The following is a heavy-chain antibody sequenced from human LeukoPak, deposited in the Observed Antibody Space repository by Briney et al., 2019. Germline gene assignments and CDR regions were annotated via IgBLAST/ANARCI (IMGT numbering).Heavy chain of an antibody. V-gene: IGHV3-30*18. J-gene: IGHJ4*02. CDR3: AKDRYSYAFEYSDS. Sequence: GGSLRLSCAASGFTFSSYGMHWVRQAPGKGLEWVAVISYDGSNKYYADSVKGRFTISRDNSKNTLSLQVSSLRAEDTAVYYCAKDRYSYAFEYSDSWGQGTLVTVSS. CDR2: ISYDGSNK. D-gene: IGHD5-18*01. CDR1: GFTFSSYG.